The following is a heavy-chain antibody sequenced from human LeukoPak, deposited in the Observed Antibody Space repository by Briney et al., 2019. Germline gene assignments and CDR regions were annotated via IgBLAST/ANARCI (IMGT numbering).Heavy chain of an antibody. V-gene: IGHV3-7*01. CDR1: GFTFSNYW. J-gene: IGHJ3*01. D-gene: IGHD2-2*01. CDR2: IKQDGSEK. Sequence: SGGSLRLSCAASGFTFSNYWMSWVRQAPGKGLEWVAKIKQDGSEKYYVDSVKGRFTISRDNAKNSLSLQMNSLRAEDTAVYYCARDQGYGTSASCRGDAFDVWGQGSMISVS. CDR3: ARDQGYGTSASCRGDAFDV.